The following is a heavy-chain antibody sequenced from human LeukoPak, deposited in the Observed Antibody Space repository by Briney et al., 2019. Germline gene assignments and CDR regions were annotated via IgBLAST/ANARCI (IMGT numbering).Heavy chain of an antibody. CDR1: AASVSIYY. Sequence: DSLSPTRALYAASVSIYYSGSISQPPGDGLEWLGEINHSGSTNYNPSLKSRVTISVDTSKNQFSLKLSSVTAADTAVYYCARGGFSSSRYCDYWGQGTLVTVSS. J-gene: IGHJ4*02. CDR3: ARGGFSSSRYCDY. CDR2: INHSGST. V-gene: IGHV4-34*01. D-gene: IGHD6-6*01.